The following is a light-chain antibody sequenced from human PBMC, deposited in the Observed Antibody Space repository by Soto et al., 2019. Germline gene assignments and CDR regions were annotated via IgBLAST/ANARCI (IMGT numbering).Light chain of an antibody. J-gene: IGLJ1*01. CDR3: SSYTTSSTLV. V-gene: IGLV2-14*01. CDR2: DVR. CDR1: SSDVGAYNY. Sequence: QSVLTQPASVSGSPGQSITISCTGTSSDVGAYNYVSWYQQHPGKAPKLMIYDVRTRPSGVSNRFSGSKSGNTASLTISGLQAEDEADYYFSSYTTSSTLVFGTGTKLTVL.